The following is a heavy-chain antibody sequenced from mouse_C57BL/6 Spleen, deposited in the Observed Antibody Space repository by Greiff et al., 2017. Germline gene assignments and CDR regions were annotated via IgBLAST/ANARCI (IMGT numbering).Heavy chain of an antibody. V-gene: IGHV1-69*01. D-gene: IGHD1-1*01. CDR2: IDPSDSYT. J-gene: IGHJ2*01. CDR3: ARSATVVFDY. Sequence: VQLQQPGAELVMPGASVKLSCKASGYTFTSYWMHWVKQRPGQGLEWIGEIDPSDSYTNYNQKFKGKSKLTVDKSSSTAYMQLSSLTSEDSAVYYCARSATVVFDYWGQGTTLTVSS. CDR1: GYTFTSYW.